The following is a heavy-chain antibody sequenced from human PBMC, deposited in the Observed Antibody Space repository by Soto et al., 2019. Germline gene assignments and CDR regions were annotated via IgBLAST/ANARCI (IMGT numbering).Heavy chain of an antibody. CDR3: ARDTPPLDSSGWSQGMDV. CDR1: VGTFSSYT. Sequence: QVQLVQSGAEVKTPGSSVKVSCKASVGTFSSYTISWVRQAPGQGRAWLGRIIPILGIANYAQKSQGRVTMTADNSTSTAYMEMGRLRSEETAVYYCARDTPPLDSSGWSQGMDVWGQGTTVTVSS. D-gene: IGHD6-19*01. J-gene: IGHJ6*02. V-gene: IGHV1-69*08. CDR2: IIPILGIA.